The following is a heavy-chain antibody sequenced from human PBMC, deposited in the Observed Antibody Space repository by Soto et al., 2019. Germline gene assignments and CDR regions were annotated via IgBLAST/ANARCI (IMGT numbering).Heavy chain of an antibody. CDR3: ASHSKGIAAAGTLGYYHYGMAV. J-gene: IGHJ6*02. V-gene: IGHV5-51*01. CDR1: GYSFTSYW. Sequence: GESLKISCKGSGYSFTSYWIGWVRQMPGKGLEWMGIIYPGDSDTRYSPSFQGQVTISADKSISTAYLQWSSLKASDTAMYYCASHSKGIAAAGTLGYYHYGMAVWGQGTTVPVSS. D-gene: IGHD6-13*01. CDR2: IYPGDSDT.